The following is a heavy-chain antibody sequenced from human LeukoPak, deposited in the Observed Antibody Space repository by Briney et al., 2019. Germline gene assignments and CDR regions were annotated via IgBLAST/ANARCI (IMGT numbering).Heavy chain of an antibody. J-gene: IGHJ2*01. V-gene: IGHV3-33*01. CDR1: GFTFSSHG. Sequence: GGSLRLSCAASGFTFSSHGIHWVRQAPGKGLEWVATIWYDGSNQFYGDSVRGRFTISRDNSKNTVYLQMNGLRVGDTAVYYCARDLATTTHSAWYFDLWGRGSLVTVSS. CDR3: ARDLATTTHSAWYFDL. CDR2: IWYDGSNQ. D-gene: IGHD1-1*01.